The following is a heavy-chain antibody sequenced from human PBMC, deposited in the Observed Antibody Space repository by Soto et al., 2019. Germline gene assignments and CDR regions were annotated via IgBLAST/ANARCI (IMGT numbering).Heavy chain of an antibody. CDR2: ISTSGTTM. CDR3: AVDWGHEWFGKI. Sequence: EVQLVESGGGSVQPGGSLRLSCVASGFTFSSYEMNWVRQAPGIGLEWLSYISTSGTTMYYADSVKGRFTISRDNAKNTLFLQLNSLRAENTAAYYCAVDWGHEWFGKIWGRGPLVSASS. D-gene: IGHD3-10*01. CDR1: GFTFSSYE. V-gene: IGHV3-48*03. J-gene: IGHJ4*02.